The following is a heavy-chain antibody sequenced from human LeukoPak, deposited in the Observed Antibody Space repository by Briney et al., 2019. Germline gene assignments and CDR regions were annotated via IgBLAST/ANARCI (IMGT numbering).Heavy chain of an antibody. V-gene: IGHV4-59*01. CDR3: ARGGFWSGFNYYYGMDV. CDR2: IYYSGST. J-gene: IGHJ6*02. D-gene: IGHD3-3*01. CDR1: GFTFSSYA. Sequence: GSLRLSCAASGFTFSSYAMSWIRQPPGKGLEWIGYIYYSGSTNYNPSLKSRVTISVDTSKNQFSLKLSSVTAADTAVYYCARGGFWSGFNYYYGMDVWGQGTTVTVSS.